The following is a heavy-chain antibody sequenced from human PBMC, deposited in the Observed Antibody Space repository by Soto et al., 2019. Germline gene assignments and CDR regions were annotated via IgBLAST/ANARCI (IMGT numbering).Heavy chain of an antibody. CDR1: GFTFSNYW. V-gene: IGHV3-7*03. CDR3: AKDGPDDSSGYFSFEY. Sequence: GGSLRLSCAASGFTFSNYWMNWVRQAPGKGLEWVANIKQDGSEKNYVDSVKGRFTISRGNAKNSLYLQMNSLSADDTAVFYCAKDGPDDSSGYFSFEYWGQGTLVTVSS. CDR2: IKQDGSEK. D-gene: IGHD3-22*01. J-gene: IGHJ4*02.